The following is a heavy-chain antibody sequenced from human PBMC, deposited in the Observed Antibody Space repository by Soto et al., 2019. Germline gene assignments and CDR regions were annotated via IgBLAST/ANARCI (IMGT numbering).Heavy chain of an antibody. J-gene: IGHJ4*02. D-gene: IGHD3-10*01. CDR2: ISAYNGNT. CDR1: GYTFTSYG. Sequence: QVQLVQSGAEVKKPGASVKVSCKASGYTFTSYGISWVRQAPGQGLEWMGWISAYNGNTNYAQKLQGRVTMTTDTSTRTGYMELRRERSDDSAVYYCAMEYSSGSQKGPALGYWGQGTLVTVSS. CDR3: AMEYSSGSQKGPALGY. V-gene: IGHV1-18*01.